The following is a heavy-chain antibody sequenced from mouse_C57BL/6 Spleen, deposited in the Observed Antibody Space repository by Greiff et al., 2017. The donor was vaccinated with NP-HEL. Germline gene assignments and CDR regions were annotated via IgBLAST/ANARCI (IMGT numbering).Heavy chain of an antibody. V-gene: IGHV10-1*01. CDR3: VRHYLGLNYAMDD. CDR2: IRSKSNNYAT. J-gene: IGHJ4*01. CDR1: GFSFNTYA. Sequence: EVQLVESGGGLVQPKGSLKLSCAASGFSFNTYAMNWVRQAPGKGLEWVARIRSKSNNYATYYADSVKDRFTISRDDSESMLYLQMNNLKTEDTAMYYCVRHYLGLNYAMDDWGQGTSVTVSS. D-gene: IGHD3-1*01.